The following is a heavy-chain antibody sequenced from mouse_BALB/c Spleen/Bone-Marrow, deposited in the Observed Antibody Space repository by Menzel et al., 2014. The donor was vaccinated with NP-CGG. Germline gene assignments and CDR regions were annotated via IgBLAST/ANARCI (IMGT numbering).Heavy chain of an antibody. CDR3: ARGATALDY. D-gene: IGHD1-2*01. Sequence: QVQLQPSGSVLVRPGASVKLSCKASGYTFTSSWMHWAKQRPGQGLEWIGEIHPNSGNTNYNEKFKGKATLTVDTSSSTAYVDLSSLTSEDSAVYYCARGATALDYWGQGTTLTVSS. J-gene: IGHJ2*01. CDR2: IHPNSGNT. CDR1: GYTFTSSW. V-gene: IGHV1S130*01.